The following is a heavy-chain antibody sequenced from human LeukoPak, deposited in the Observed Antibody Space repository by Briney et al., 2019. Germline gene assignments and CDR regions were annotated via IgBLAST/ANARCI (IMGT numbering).Heavy chain of an antibody. J-gene: IGHJ4*02. V-gene: IGHV4-39*01. CDR3: ARVSGSSRNDY. D-gene: IGHD1-26*01. CDR2: IYYSGST. CDR1: GGSISSSNYY. Sequence: SETLSLTWTVSGGSISSSNYYWGWIRQPPGKGLEWIGSIYYSGSTYYNPSLKSRVTISADTSKNQFSLKLSSVTAADTAVYYCARVSGSSRNDYWGPGALVTVS.